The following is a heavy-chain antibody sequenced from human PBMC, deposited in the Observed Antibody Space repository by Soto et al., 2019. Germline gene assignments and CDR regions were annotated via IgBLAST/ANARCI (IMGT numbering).Heavy chain of an antibody. Sequence: LRLSCAASGFTFSSYAMSWVRQAPGKGLEWVSAISGSGGSTYYADSVKGRFTISRDNSKNTLYLQMNSLRAEDTAVYYCAKADYYDSSGYLDYWGQGTLVTVSS. CDR1: GFTFSSYA. CDR3: AKADYYDSSGYLDY. J-gene: IGHJ4*02. D-gene: IGHD3-22*01. CDR2: ISGSGGST. V-gene: IGHV3-23*01.